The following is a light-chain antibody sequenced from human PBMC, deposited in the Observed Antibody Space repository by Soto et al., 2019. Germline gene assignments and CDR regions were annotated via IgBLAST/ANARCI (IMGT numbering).Light chain of an antibody. Sequence: DFQMTQSPSTLSASVGDRVTITCRASQNINNWVAWYQQKPGKAPKFLIYDASTLQRGVPLRFSGSGFGTEFSLTISSLQPDDFGSYYCQHTRTFGQGTKVEIK. CDR3: QHTRT. CDR2: DAS. CDR1: QNINNW. J-gene: IGKJ1*01. V-gene: IGKV1-5*01.